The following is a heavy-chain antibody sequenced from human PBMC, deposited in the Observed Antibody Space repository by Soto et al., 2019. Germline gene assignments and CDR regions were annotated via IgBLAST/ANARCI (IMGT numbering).Heavy chain of an antibody. CDR3: ARGRRTTVTFRIGAFDI. V-gene: IGHV1-69*01. D-gene: IGHD4-17*01. CDR2: IIPIFGTA. CDR1: GGTFSSYA. Sequence: QVQLVQSGAEVKKPGSSVKVSCKASGGTFSSYAISWVRQAPGQGLEWMGGIIPIFGTANYAQKFQGRVTITADESTSTAYMELISLRSEDTAVYYCARGRRTTVTFRIGAFDIWGQGTMVTVSS. J-gene: IGHJ3*02.